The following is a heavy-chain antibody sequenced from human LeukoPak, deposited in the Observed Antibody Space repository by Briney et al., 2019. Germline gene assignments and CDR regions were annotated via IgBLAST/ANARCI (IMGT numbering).Heavy chain of an antibody. CDR3: TRPTVGATGLDY. D-gene: IGHD1-26*01. CDR2: INYDGTTT. CDR1: GFNFSSYW. J-gene: IGHJ4*02. Sequence: GGSLRLSCAASGFNFSSYWMHWVRQAPGKGLVWISRINYDGTTTSYADSVKGRFTISRDNAKNTLYLQMNSLKTEDTAVYYCTRPTVGATGLDYWGQGTLVTVSS. V-gene: IGHV3-74*01.